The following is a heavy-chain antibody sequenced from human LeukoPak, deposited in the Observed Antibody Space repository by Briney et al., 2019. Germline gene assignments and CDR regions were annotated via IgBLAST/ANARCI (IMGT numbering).Heavy chain of an antibody. CDR2: INPSGGST. D-gene: IGHD3-10*01. V-gene: IGHV1-46*01. Sequence: ASVKVSCKASGGTFSSYAISWVRQAPGQGLEWMGIINPSGGSTSYAQKFQGRVTMTRDMSTSTVYMELSSLRSEDTAVYYCARDRVMITMVRGVIPYYMDVWGKGTTVTVSS. CDR3: ARDRVMITMVRGVIPYYMDV. J-gene: IGHJ6*03. CDR1: GGTFSSYA.